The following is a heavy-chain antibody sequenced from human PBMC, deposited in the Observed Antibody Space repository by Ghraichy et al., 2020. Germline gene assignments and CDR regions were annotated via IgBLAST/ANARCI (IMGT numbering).Heavy chain of an antibody. CDR2: IYYSGST. J-gene: IGHJ4*02. CDR1: GGSISSYY. D-gene: IGHD2-21*01. V-gene: IGHV4-59*01. Sequence: SETLSLTCTVSGGSISSYYWSWIRQPPGKGLEWIGYIYYSGSTNYNPSLKSRVTISVDTSKNQFSLKLSSVTAADTAVYYCARGQDCRGDCETTQFDYGGPGSLVTVSS. CDR3: ARGQDCRGDCETTQFDY.